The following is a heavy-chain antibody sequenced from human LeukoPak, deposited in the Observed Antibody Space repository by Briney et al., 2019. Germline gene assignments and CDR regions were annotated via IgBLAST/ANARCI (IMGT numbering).Heavy chain of an antibody. V-gene: IGHV3-23*01. CDR1: GFTFSNYA. Sequence: GGSLRLSCVASGFTFSNYAMNWVRQAPGKGLEWVSVSGSGGDTYYVDSVKGRFTISRDNSKNTLYLQMNSLRAEDTALYFCAKDAWRRVFYYGLDVWGQGTSVAVSS. CDR2: SGSGGDT. CDR3: AKDAWRRVFYYGLDV. D-gene: IGHD5-12*01. J-gene: IGHJ6*02.